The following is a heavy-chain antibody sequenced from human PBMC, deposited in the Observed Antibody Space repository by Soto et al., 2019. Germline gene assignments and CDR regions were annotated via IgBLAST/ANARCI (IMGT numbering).Heavy chain of an antibody. D-gene: IGHD2-15*01. CDR1: GFTFSNYP. CDR2: FSASGGST. CDR3: ATEYCSGGICFGYFDY. Sequence: GGSLRLSCAASGFTFSNYPMSWVRQAPGKGLEWVSTFSASGGSTNYADSVKGRFTISRDNSKNTLYLQMNSLRVEDTAMYYCATEYCSGGICFGYFDYWGQGTLVTVSS. J-gene: IGHJ4*02. V-gene: IGHV3-23*01.